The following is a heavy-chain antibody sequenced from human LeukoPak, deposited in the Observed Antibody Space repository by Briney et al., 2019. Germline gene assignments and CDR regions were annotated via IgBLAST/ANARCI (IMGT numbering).Heavy chain of an antibody. CDR3: ARVRTTVTTRGAFDI. D-gene: IGHD4-17*01. V-gene: IGHV3-30-3*01. J-gene: IGHJ3*02. CDR1: GFTFSSYA. CDR2: ISYDGSNK. Sequence: GGSLRLSCAASGFTFSSYAMHWVRQAPGKGLEWVAVISYDGSNKYYADSVKGRFTISRDNSKNTLYLQMNSLRAENTAVYYCARVRTTVTTRGAFDIWGQGTMVTVSS.